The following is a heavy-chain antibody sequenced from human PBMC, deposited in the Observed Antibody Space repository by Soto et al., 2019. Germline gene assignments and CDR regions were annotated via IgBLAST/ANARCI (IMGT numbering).Heavy chain of an antibody. Sequence: PFVFMTISCKGSGYSFTSYCIGRVSKLPGKGLEWMGRIDPSDPYTNYSPSFQGHVTISADKSISTAYLQWSSLKASDTAMYYCARHSNQLLGFDYWGQGTLVTVPS. CDR3: ARHSNQLLGFDY. V-gene: IGHV5-10-1*01. D-gene: IGHD2-2*01. CDR2: IDPSDPYT. CDR1: GYSFTSYC. J-gene: IGHJ4*02.